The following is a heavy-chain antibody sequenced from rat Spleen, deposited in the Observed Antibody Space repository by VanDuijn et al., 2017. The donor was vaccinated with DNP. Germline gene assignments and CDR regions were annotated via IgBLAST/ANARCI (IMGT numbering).Heavy chain of an antibody. Sequence: EVQLVESGGGLVQPGRSLKLSCAASGFTFSKYGMAWVRQAPTKGLEWVASISTSGGSTYYRDSVKGRFTISRDNAKSTLYLQMNSLRSEDTATYYCARQKQLYYAMDAWGQGTSVTVSS. CDR1: GFTFSKYG. J-gene: IGHJ4*01. V-gene: IGHV5S13*01. CDR2: ISTSGGST. CDR3: ARQKQLYYAMDA. D-gene: IGHD1-2*01.